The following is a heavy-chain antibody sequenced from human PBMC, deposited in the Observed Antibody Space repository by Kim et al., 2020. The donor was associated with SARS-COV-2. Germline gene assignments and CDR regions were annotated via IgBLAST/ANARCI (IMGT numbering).Heavy chain of an antibody. D-gene: IGHD6-13*01. J-gene: IGHJ6*02. V-gene: IGHV3-21*01. Sequence: YVDSVEGRFTTARDNAKNSLDLQMNSLRAEDTAVYYCARITATARCGVGVWGQGTTVTVSS. CDR3: ARITATARCGVGV.